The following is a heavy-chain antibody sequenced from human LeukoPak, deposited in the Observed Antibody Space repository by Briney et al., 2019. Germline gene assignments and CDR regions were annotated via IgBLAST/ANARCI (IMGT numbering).Heavy chain of an antibody. J-gene: IGHJ4*02. D-gene: IGHD3-22*01. CDR1: GFTFSSYA. V-gene: IGHV3-23*01. CDR2: ISGSGGST. Sequence: GGSLRLSCAASGFTFSSYAMSWVRQAPGKGLEWVSAISGSGGSTYYADSVKGRFTISRDNSKNTLYLQMNSLRAEDTAVYYCAEDHPDRGYDSSGYYDYWGQGTLVTVSS. CDR3: AEDHPDRGYDSSGYYDY.